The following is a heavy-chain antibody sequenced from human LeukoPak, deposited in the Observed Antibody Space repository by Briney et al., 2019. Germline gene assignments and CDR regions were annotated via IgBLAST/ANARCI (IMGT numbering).Heavy chain of an antibody. CDR3: AKGFWSGYYDAFDI. V-gene: IGHV3-53*01. CDR1: GFTVSSNY. CDR2: IYSGGST. Sequence: PGGSLRLSCAASGFTVSSNYMSWVRQAPGKGLEWVSVIYSGGSTYYADSVKGRFTISRDNSKNTLYLQMNSLRAEDTAVYYCAKGFWSGYYDAFDIWGQGTMVTVSS. D-gene: IGHD3-3*01. J-gene: IGHJ3*02.